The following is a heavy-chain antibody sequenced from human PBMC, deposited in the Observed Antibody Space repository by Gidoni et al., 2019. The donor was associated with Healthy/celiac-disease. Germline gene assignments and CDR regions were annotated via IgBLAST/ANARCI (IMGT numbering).Heavy chain of an antibody. J-gene: IGHJ1*01. D-gene: IGHD1-26*01. CDR3: ARDVEVPRGSYVHFQH. CDR2: ISAYNGNT. V-gene: IGHV1-18*01. Sequence: QFQLVQSGAAVKKPGASVKVSCNASGYTFTRYGISWVRQAPGQGLEWLGWISAYNGNTNYAQKLQGRVTMTTDTSTSTAYMELRSLRSEDTAVYYCARDVEVPRGSYVHFQHWGQGTLVTVSS. CDR1: GYTFTRYG.